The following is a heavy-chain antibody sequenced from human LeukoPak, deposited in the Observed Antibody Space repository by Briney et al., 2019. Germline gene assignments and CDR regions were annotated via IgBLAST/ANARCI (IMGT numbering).Heavy chain of an antibody. CDR3: ARDKAVTTELTQYFQH. Sequence: ASVKVSCKTSGYTFTSSSHSIIWVRQAPGQGLEWVGFIIPYNGNTNTAQRLQGRVTLTTDSSTSTAYLELRSLTSDDTAVYYCARDKAVTTELTQYFQHWGQGTLVTVSS. CDR2: IIPYNGNT. J-gene: IGHJ1*01. D-gene: IGHD4-11*01. V-gene: IGHV1-18*01. CDR1: GYTFTSSSHS.